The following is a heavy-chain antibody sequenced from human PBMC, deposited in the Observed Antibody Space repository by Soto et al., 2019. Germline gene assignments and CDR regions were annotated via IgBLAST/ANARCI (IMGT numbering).Heavy chain of an antibody. J-gene: IGHJ5*02. D-gene: IGHD6-13*01. Sequence: ASVKVSCKASGYTCTSYDINLVRQATGQGLEWMGWMNPNSGNTGYAQKFQGRVTMTRNTSISTAYMELRSLRSEDTAVYYCARGRQLVLGWFDPWGQGTLVTVSS. CDR1: GYTCTSYD. CDR3: ARGRQLVLGWFDP. CDR2: MNPNSGNT. V-gene: IGHV1-8*01.